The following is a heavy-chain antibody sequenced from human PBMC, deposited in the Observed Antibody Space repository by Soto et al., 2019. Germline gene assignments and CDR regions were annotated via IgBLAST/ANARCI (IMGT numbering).Heavy chain of an antibody. CDR3: ARDPQFYDSSGYPQFDY. CDR2: ISSVGSNK. Sequence: GGSLRLSCVASGFTFSSYAMHWVRQAPGKGLEWVAVISSVGSNKKYTDSVKGRFTISRDNSKNTLYLEMSSLRAEDTAVYYCARDPQFYDSSGYPQFDYWGQGTLVTVSS. J-gene: IGHJ4*02. D-gene: IGHD3-22*01. CDR1: GFTFSSYA. V-gene: IGHV3-30-3*01.